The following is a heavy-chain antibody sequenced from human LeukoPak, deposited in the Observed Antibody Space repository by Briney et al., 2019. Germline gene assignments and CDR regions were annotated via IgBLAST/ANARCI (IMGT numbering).Heavy chain of an antibody. D-gene: IGHD3-22*01. CDR3: ARHYDISRYYYSFDY. Sequence: SETLSLTCTVSGGSISSSGYYWGWIRQPPGKGLEWIGTIYYSGSTQYNPSLKSRVTISVDTSKNQFSLKLSSVTAADTAVYFCARHYDISRYYYSFDYWGQGTLVTVSS. V-gene: IGHV4-39*01. CDR1: GGSISSSGYY. J-gene: IGHJ4*02. CDR2: IYYSGST.